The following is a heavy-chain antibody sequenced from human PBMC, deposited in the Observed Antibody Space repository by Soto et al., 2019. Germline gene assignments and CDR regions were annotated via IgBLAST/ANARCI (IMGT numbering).Heavy chain of an antibody. CDR2: IIPILGIA. Sequence: GASVKVSCKASGGTFSSYTISWVRQAPGQGLEWMGRIIPILGIANYAQKFHGRVTITADKSTSTAYMELSSLRSEDTAVYYCASPKGAEAAFDIWGQGTMVTVSS. V-gene: IGHV1-69*02. CDR1: GGTFSSYT. CDR3: ASPKGAEAAFDI. J-gene: IGHJ3*02. D-gene: IGHD3-16*01.